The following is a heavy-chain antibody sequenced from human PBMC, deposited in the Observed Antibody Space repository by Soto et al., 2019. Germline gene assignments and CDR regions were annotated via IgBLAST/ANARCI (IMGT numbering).Heavy chain of an antibody. V-gene: IGHV1-69*02. J-gene: IGHJ4*02. CDR1: GGTFSSYT. Sequence: QVQLVQSGAEVKKPGSSVKVSCKASGGTFSSYTISWVRQAPGQGLEWMGRIIPILGIANYAQTYQGRVKITGHKATSTAYMERRSLRAEDTAVYYCARVPTTVYASSDFYYWGQGTLVPVSS. CDR3: ARVPTTVYASSDFYY. D-gene: IGHD2-8*01. CDR2: IIPILGIA.